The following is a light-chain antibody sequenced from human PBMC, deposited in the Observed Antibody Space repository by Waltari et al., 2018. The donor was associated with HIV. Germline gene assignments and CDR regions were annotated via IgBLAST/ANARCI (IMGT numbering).Light chain of an antibody. J-gene: IGKJ2*01. CDR3: QQSYNAPYT. CDR2: GAS. V-gene: IGKV1-39*01. CDR1: QDISSN. Sequence: IISCRSSQDISSNLNWYQKTAGKAPKLLIYGASNLQSGVPTRFSASGSGTAFTLAINGLQPEDFATYFCQQSYNAPYTFGQGTK.